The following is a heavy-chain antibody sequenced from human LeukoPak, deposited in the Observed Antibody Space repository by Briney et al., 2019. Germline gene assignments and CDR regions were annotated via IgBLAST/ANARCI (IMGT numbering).Heavy chain of an antibody. V-gene: IGHV3-33*08. D-gene: IGHD3-10*01. Sequence: GGSLRLSCAASGFTFSSYGMHWVRQAPGKGLEWVAVIWYDGSNKYYADSVKGRFTISRDNSKNTLYLQMNSLKAEDTAVYNCARGKTLWFGESDFDSWGQGTLVTVSS. CDR1: GFTFSSYG. CDR2: IWYDGSNK. CDR3: ARGKTLWFGESDFDS. J-gene: IGHJ4*02.